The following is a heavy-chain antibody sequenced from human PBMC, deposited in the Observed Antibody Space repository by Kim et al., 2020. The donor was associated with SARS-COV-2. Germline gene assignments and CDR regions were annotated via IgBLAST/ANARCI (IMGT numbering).Heavy chain of an antibody. V-gene: IGHV3-9*01. D-gene: IGHD6-13*01. CDR2: ISWNSGSI. CDR3: AKCRGIAAAGTIFDY. J-gene: IGHJ4*02. CDR1: GFTFDDYA. Sequence: GGSLRLSCAASGFTFDDYAMHWVRQAPGKGLEWVSGISWNSGSIGYADSVKGRFTISRDNAKNSLYLQMNSLRAEDTALYYCAKCRGIAAAGTIFDYWGQGTLVTVSS.